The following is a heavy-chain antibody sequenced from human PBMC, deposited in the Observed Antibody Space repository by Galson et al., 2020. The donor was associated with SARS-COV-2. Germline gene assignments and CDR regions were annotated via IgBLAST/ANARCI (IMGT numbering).Heavy chain of an antibody. CDR2: INYSGST. J-gene: IGHJ5*02. CDR1: GGSISSSSYY. Sequence: SETLSLTCSVSGGSISSSSYYWGWIRQTPGKGLEWIGSINYSGSTYYNPSLKSRVTISVDTSKNQFSLKESSVTAADTAVYYCARGLRAPTAKLWGAGWFDPGGQGTLVTVAS. V-gene: IGHV4-39*02. CDR3: ARGLRAPTAKLWGAGWFDP. D-gene: IGHD3-10*01.